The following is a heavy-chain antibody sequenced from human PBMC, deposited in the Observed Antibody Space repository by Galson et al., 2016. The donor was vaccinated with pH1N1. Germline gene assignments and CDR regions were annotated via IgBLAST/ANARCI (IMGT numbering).Heavy chain of an antibody. CDR3: AREHRDYHSGRDPDN. CDR1: GFTFSNYW. CDR2: INNDGSST. V-gene: IGHV3-74*01. J-gene: IGHJ4*02. Sequence: SLRLSCAVSGFTFSNYWMHWVRQVPGKGLMWVSRINNDGSSTNYADSVKGRFTISRDNAKNTPYLQMNSLRAEDTAVYYCAREHRDYHSGRDPDNWGQGTLVTVSS. D-gene: IGHD3-10*01.